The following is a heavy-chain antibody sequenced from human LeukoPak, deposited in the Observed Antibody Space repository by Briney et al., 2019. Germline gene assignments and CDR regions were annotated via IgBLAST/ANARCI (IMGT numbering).Heavy chain of an antibody. CDR3: ARSGITMVRGGRLNWFDP. CDR2: ICYSGST. J-gene: IGHJ5*02. D-gene: IGHD3-10*01. Sequence: SETLSLTCSVSGGSITSSNYYWGWIRQPPGKGLEWIGSICYSGSTYYNPSLKSRVTISVDTSKNRFSLKLSSVTAADTAVYYCARSGITMVRGGRLNWFDPWGQGTLVTVSS. CDR1: GGSITSSNYY. V-gene: IGHV4-39*07.